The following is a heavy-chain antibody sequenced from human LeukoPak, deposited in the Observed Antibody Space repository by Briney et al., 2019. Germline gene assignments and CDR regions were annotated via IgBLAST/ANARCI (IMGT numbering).Heavy chain of an antibody. CDR3: ARVLKVPLGYRYFDL. V-gene: IGHV4-59*01. J-gene: IGHJ2*01. CDR2: IYYSGST. CDR1: GGSISSYY. Sequence: PSETLSLTCTVSGGSISSYYWSWIRQPPGKGLEWIGYIYYSGSTNYNPSLKSRVTISVDTSKNQFSLKLSSVTAADTAVYYCARVLKVPLGYRYFDLWGRGTLVTVSS. D-gene: IGHD2-2*01.